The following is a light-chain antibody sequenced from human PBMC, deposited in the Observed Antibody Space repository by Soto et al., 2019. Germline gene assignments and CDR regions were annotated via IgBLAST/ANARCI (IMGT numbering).Light chain of an antibody. J-gene: IGKJ4*01. CDR2: DAS. Sequence: EIVLTQSPATLSLSPGERAALYCRASQSVSSYLAWYQQKPGQAPRLLIYDASNRATGIPARFSGSGSGTDFTLTISSLESEDFAVYYCQQRSNWPLTFGGWTKVEIK. V-gene: IGKV3-11*01. CDR1: QSVSSY. CDR3: QQRSNWPLT.